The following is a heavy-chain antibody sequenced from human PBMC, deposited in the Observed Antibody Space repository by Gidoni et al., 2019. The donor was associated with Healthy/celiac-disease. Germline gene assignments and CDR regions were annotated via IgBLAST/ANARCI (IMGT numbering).Heavy chain of an antibody. CDR2: IYHSGST. V-gene: IGHV4-4*02. J-gene: IGHJ6*02. D-gene: IGHD3-3*01. Sequence: VQLQESGPGLVKPSGTLSLTCAVSGGSISRSNWWSWVRTPPGKGLEWIGEIYHSGSTNYNPSLKSRVTISVDKSKNQFSLKLSAVTAADTAVYYCARAVQGDFWSGYYEGYYYGMDVWGQGTTVTVSS. CDR3: ARAVQGDFWSGYYEGYYYGMDV. CDR1: GGSISRSNW.